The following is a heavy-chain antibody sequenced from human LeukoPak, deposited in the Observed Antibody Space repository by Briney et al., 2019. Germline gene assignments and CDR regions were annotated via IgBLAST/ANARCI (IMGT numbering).Heavy chain of an antibody. V-gene: IGHV3-30*04. CDR2: ISYDGSNK. Sequence: GGSLRLSCAATGFTFSSYAMSWVRQAPGKGLEWVAVISYDGSNKYYADSVKGRFTISRDNSKNTLYLQMNSLRAEDTAVYYCARPGDSSGYEYYFDYWGQGNLVTVSS. J-gene: IGHJ4*02. D-gene: IGHD3-22*01. CDR1: GFTFSSYA. CDR3: ARPGDSSGYEYYFDY.